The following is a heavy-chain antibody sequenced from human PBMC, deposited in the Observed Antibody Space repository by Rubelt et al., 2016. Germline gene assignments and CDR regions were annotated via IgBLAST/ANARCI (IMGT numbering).Heavy chain of an antibody. Sequence: QVQLQQWGAGLLKPSETLSLTCAVYGGSFSGYYWSWIRQPPGKGLEWIGEINHSGCTNYNPSLRVGGTIAGDTSKNQFSRKLSCGTAADTAGYYCAREGVDTAMVVDYWGQGTLVTVSS. CDR1: GGSFSGYY. J-gene: IGHJ4*02. CDR2: INHSGCT. D-gene: IGHD5-18*01. CDR3: AREGVDTAMVVDY. V-gene: IGHV4-34*01.